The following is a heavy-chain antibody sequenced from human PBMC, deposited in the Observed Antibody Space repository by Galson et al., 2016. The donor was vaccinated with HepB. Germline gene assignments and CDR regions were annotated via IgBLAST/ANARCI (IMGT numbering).Heavy chain of an antibody. Sequence: LRLSCAASGITVTTNYISWVRQAPGKGLEWVAILYSGGTTVYADSVRGRFTISRDDSKNTVHLQMNSLRVEDTAMYFCANAPTITTIWGSWGQGTLVPVSS. CDR2: LYSGGTT. CDR1: GITVTTNY. J-gene: IGHJ5*02. V-gene: IGHV3-53*01. D-gene: IGHD5-24*01. CDR3: ANAPTITTIWGS.